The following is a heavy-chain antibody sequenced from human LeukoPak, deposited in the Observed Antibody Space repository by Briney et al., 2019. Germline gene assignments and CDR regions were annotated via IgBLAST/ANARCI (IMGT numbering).Heavy chain of an antibody. CDR3: AREGSVAGIDRFDY. D-gene: IGHD6-19*01. CDR1: GFTFSDYY. Sequence: KSGGSLRLSCAASGFTFSDYYMSWIRQAPGKGLEWVSYISSSGSTRYYTDSVKGRFTISRDNAKKSLYLQMDSLRADDTAVYYCAREGSVAGIDRFDYWGQGILVTVSS. V-gene: IGHV3-11*01. J-gene: IGHJ4*02. CDR2: ISSSGSTR.